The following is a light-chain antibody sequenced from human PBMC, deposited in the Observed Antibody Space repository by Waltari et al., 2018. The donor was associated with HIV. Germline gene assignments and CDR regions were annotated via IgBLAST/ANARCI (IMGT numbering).Light chain of an antibody. CDR3: SAYTTDNTLV. CDR1: RSDVGNSDS. J-gene: IGLJ1*01. CDR2: DVT. Sequence: QSALTQPASVSGSPGQSITISCSGTRSDVGNSDSLSWYQQHPDKAPRLIIYDVTNRPSGVSFRVSGSKSDNTASLIISGLQAEDEADYYCSAYTTDNTLVFGTGTRVTVL. V-gene: IGLV2-14*03.